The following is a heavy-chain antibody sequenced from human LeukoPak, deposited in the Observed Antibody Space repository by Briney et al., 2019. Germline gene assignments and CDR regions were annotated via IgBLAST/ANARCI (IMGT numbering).Heavy chain of an antibody. V-gene: IGHV1-69*06. CDR1: GGTFSSYA. CDR3: AGERDNGIVGATDAFDI. CDR2: IIPIFGTA. Sequence: SVKVSCKASGGTFSSYAISWVRQAPGQGLEWMGGIIPIFGTANYAQKFQGRVTITADKSTSTAYMELSSLRSEDTAVYYCAGERDNGIVGATDAFDIWGQGTMVTVSS. J-gene: IGHJ3*02. D-gene: IGHD1-26*01.